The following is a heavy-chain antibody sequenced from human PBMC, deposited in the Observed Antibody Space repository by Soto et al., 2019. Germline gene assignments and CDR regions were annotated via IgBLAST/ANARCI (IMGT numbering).Heavy chain of an antibody. Sequence: SETLSLTCTVSAGSISSYYWSWTRQPPGKGLEWVGYIYYSGSTNYNPSLKSRVTISVDTSKNQFSLKLSSVTAADTAVYYCARRYGSAFDIWGQGTMVTVSS. J-gene: IGHJ3*02. CDR3: ARRYGSAFDI. CDR2: IYYSGST. CDR1: AGSISSYY. D-gene: IGHD1-26*01. V-gene: IGHV4-59*08.